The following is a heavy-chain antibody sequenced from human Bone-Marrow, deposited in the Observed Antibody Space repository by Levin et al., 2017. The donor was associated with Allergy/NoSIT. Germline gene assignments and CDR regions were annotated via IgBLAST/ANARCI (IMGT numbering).Heavy chain of an antibody. J-gene: IGHJ4*02. CDR1: FFPFLPSS. CDR3: AKGRSAITNSCYNY. Sequence: GGSLRLSFPPSFFPFLPSSLPFFLPSPLRGLEWVSVMGGSESHTSYADSVKGRFTTSRDNSKNTLYLQMNSLRVEDTAIYYCAKGRSAITNSCYNYWGQGTLVTVSS. CDR2: MGGSESHT. V-gene: IGHV3-23*01. D-gene: IGHD2-2*02.